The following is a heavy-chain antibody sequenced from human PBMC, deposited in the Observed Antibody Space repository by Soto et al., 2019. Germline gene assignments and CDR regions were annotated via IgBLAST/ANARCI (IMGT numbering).Heavy chain of an antibody. CDR2: IYYTGST. D-gene: IGHD2-21*01. CDR3: ARLDGYGGLLDY. Sequence: QLQLQESGPGLVRPSETLSLTCTVSGGSISSTSHYWGWVRQPPGKGLEWIGSIYYTGSTYFRPSLRSRVTISVDTSKNQFFLKLNSVTAADTAVYFCARLDGYGGLLDYWGQGTLVTVSS. J-gene: IGHJ4*02. V-gene: IGHV4-39*01. CDR1: GGSISSTSHY.